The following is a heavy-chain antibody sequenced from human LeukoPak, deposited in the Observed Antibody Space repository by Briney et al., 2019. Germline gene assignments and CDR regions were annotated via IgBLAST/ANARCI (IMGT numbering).Heavy chain of an antibody. CDR2: ITGSGGNK. CDR3: AKWGDFDVLTGYYVPHF. D-gene: IGHD3-9*01. CDR1: GFTFSNYA. J-gene: IGHJ4*02. V-gene: IGHV3-23*01. Sequence: GGSLRLSCAASGFTFSNYAMIWVRQAPGKGLEWVSAITGSGGNKYYADSVKGRFTISRDNFKNTLYLQMNSLRDEDTAVYYCAKWGDFDVLTGYYVPHFWAQRTLVSVPS.